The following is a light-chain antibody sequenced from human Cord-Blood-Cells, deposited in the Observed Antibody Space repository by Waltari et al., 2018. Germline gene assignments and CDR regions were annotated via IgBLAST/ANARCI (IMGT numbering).Light chain of an antibody. CDR3: CSYAGSSTWV. J-gene: IGLJ3*02. CDR2: EGS. V-gene: IGLV2-23*01. Sequence: QSALTPPASVSGSAGQSITISCTGTSSDVGGYTLLSWYQQHPGKAPKLMIYEGSKRPSGVSNRFSGSKSGNTASLTISGLQAEDEADYYCCSYAGSSTWVFGGGTKLTVL. CDR1: SSDVGGYTL.